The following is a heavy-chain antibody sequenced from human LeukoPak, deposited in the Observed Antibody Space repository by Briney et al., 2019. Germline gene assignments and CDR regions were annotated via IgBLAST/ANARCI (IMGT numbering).Heavy chain of an antibody. CDR1: GGSISSYY. V-gene: IGHV4-4*07. J-gene: IGHJ4*02. D-gene: IGHD6-13*01. Sequence: SETLSLTCTVSGGSISSYYWRWIRQPAGKGLEWIGRIYTSGSTNYNPSLKSRVTMPVDTSKNQFSLKLSSVTAADTAVYYCARDPGYRRSWYFFDYWGQGTLVTVSS. CDR3: ARDPGYRRSWYFFDY. CDR2: IYTSGST.